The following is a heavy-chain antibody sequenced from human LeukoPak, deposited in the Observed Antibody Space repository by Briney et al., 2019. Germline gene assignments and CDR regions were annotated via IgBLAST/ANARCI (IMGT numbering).Heavy chain of an antibody. CDR3: ARSLRFLEPYYYYYGMDV. CDR1: GGSISSYY. CDR2: IYYSGST. Sequence: PSETLSLTCTVSGGSISSYYWSWIRQPPGKGLEWIGYIYYSGSTNYNPSLKSRVTISVDTSKNQFSLKLSSVTAAETAVYYCARSLRFLEPYYYYYGMDVWGQGTTVTVSS. J-gene: IGHJ6*02. D-gene: IGHD3-3*01. V-gene: IGHV4-59*01.